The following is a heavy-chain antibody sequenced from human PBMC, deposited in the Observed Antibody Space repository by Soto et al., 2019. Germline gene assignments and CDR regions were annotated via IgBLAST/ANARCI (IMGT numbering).Heavy chain of an antibody. D-gene: IGHD3-10*01. V-gene: IGHV1-69*13. Sequence: SVKVFCKASGGTFSSYAISWVRQASGQGLEWMGGIIPIFGTANYAQKFQGRVTITADESTSTAYMELSSLRSEDTAVYYCASEGRGSGSYYNVPLYYYGMDVWGQGTTVTVSS. J-gene: IGHJ6*02. CDR1: GGTFSSYA. CDR3: ASEGRGSGSYYNVPLYYYGMDV. CDR2: IIPIFGTA.